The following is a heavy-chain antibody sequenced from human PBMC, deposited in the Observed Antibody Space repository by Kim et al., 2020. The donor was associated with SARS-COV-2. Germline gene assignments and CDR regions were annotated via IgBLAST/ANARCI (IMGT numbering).Heavy chain of an antibody. Sequence: SETLSLTCTVSGGSISSSSYYWGWIRQPPGKGLEWIGSIYYSGSTYYNPSLKSRVTISVDTSKNQFSLKLSSVTAADTAVYYCAREGRVYAISVWFDPWGQGTLVTVSS. CDR2: IYYSGST. J-gene: IGHJ5*02. D-gene: IGHD2-8*01. CDR3: AREGRVYAISVWFDP. V-gene: IGHV4-39*02. CDR1: GGSISSSSYY.